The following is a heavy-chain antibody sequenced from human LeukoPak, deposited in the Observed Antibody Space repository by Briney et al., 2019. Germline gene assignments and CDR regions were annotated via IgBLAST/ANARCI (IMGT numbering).Heavy chain of an antibody. Sequence: GESLKISCKGSRYTFTGYYMHWVRHAPGQGLEWMGWINPNSGGTNYAQKFQGRVTMTRDTSISTAYMELSRLRSDDTAVYYCARACCSGGSCYEDYSGQGTLVTVSS. J-gene: IGHJ4*02. CDR3: ARACCSGGSCYEDY. D-gene: IGHD2-15*01. CDR2: INPNSGGT. V-gene: IGHV1-2*02. CDR1: RYTFTGYY.